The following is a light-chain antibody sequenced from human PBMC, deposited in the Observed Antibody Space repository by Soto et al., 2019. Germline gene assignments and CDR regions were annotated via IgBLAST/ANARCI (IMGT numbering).Light chain of an antibody. V-gene: IGKV1-5*03. Sequence: DIQMTQSPSTLSASVGDRVTITCRTSQSIGEWLAWYQQKPGKATNLLIYMASNLEGGVPSRFSGSGSGTEFTLTISSLQPDDFATYYCQKYLDYWTFGQGTKV. CDR2: MAS. CDR3: QKYLDYWT. J-gene: IGKJ1*01. CDR1: QSIGEW.